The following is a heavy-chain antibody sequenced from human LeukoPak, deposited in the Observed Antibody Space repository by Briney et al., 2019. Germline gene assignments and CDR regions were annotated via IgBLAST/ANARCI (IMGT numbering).Heavy chain of an antibody. Sequence: GASVKVSCKASGYTFSTYGITWVRQAPGQGLEFMGWINAYNGHTKYIENFQGRVTMTADTSTSTAYMELRSLRSDDTAVYYCARDQDPGAFDIWGQGTMVTVSS. CDR2: INAYNGHT. CDR1: GYTFSTYG. J-gene: IGHJ3*02. CDR3: ARDQDPGAFDI. V-gene: IGHV1-18*01.